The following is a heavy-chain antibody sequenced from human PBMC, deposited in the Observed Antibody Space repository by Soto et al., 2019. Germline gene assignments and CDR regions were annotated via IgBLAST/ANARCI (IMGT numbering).Heavy chain of an antibody. CDR3: ARVRKQQLAIDY. CDR1: GGSISSYY. Sequence: RSLTCTVSGGSISSYYWSWIRQPPGKGLEWIGYIYYSGSTNYNPSLKSRVTISVDTSKNQFSLKLSSVTAADTAVYYCARVRKQQLAIDYWGQGTLVTVYS. V-gene: IGHV4-59*01. J-gene: IGHJ4*02. CDR2: IYYSGST. D-gene: IGHD6-13*01.